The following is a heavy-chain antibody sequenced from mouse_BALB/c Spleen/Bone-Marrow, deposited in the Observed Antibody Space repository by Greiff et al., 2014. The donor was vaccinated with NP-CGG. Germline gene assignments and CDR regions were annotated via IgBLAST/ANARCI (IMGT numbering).Heavy chain of an antibody. CDR2: IYPGNIST. V-gene: IGHV1S56*01. Sequence: QVQLQQPGPELMKPGASVRISCKASGYTFTSFYIHWVKQRPGQGLQWIGWIYPGNISTKYNEKFKDKATLTADKSSSTAYMQLSSLTSEDSAVYFCAREGGTNCAMDYWGQGTSVTVSS. CDR3: AREGGTNCAMDY. D-gene: IGHD3-3*01. J-gene: IGHJ4*01. CDR1: GYTFTSFY.